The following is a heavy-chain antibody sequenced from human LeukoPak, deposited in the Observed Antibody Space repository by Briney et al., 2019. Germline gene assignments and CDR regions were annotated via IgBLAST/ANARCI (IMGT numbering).Heavy chain of an antibody. J-gene: IGHJ4*02. V-gene: IGHV4-59*08. Sequence: SETLSLTCTVSGGSLSSYYWTWIRQPPGKGLEWIGYIYYTGSSNYNPSLKSRVTISGDTPNNQFSLKLSSVTAADTAVYYCASGDAGIARFDYWGQGTLVTVSS. D-gene: IGHD6-13*01. CDR3: ASGDAGIARFDY. CDR2: IYYTGSS. CDR1: GGSLSSYY.